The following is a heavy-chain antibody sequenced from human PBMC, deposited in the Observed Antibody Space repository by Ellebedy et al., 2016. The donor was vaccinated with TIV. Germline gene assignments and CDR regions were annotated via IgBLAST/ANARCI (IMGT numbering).Heavy chain of an antibody. J-gene: IGHJ4*02. V-gene: IGHV4-59*12. CDR2: ISYSEST. CDR3: ARGPRVEVPAAMPEPQLDY. CDR1: GGSISPYY. D-gene: IGHD2-2*01. Sequence: MPSETLSLTCTVSGGSISPYYWSWIRQPPGKGLEWIGYISYSESTNYNPSLKSRVTISVDTSKNQFSLKLSSVTAADTAVYYCARGPRVEVPAAMPEPQLDYWGQGTLVTVSS.